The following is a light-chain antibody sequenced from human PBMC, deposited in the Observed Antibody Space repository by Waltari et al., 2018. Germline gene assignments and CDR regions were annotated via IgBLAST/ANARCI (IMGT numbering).Light chain of an antibody. J-gene: IGKJ1*01. V-gene: IGKV1-5*03. CDR3: QQYSDDRT. CDR1: HTLNNF. Sequence: QFTQSPSPMSASVGHTLPITCRAIHTLNNFLAWYQHKPGKAPKLLIFKASTLESGVPSRFSGSGSGAEFTLTINSLQPDDFATYYCQQYSDDRTFGQGTKVEVK. CDR2: KAS.